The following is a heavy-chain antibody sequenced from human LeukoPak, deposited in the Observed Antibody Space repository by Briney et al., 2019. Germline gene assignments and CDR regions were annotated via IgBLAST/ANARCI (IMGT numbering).Heavy chain of an antibody. V-gene: IGHV3-53*01. CDR3: AKDEVTSGGGLDS. D-gene: IGHD3-16*01. Sequence: GGSLRLSCAASGFTVSSKFMHWVRQAPGKGLEWVSVIYSGGITHYADSVAGRFSISRDNSKNTLYLHMNSLRADDTAVYYRAKDEVTSGGGLDSWGQGTLVTVS. J-gene: IGHJ4*02. CDR2: IYSGGIT. CDR1: GFTVSSKF.